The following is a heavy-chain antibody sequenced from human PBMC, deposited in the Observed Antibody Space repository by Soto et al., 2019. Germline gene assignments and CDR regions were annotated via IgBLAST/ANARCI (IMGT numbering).Heavy chain of an antibody. V-gene: IGHV4-39*01. D-gene: IGHD2-2*01. CDR1: GGSISSSSYY. CDR3: ASSLIFRYCSSTSCYQSYYFDY. Sequence: SETLSLTCTVSGGSISSSSYYWGWIRQPPGKRLEWIGSIYYSGSTYYNPSLKSRVTISVDTSKNQFSLKLSSVTAADTAVYYCASSLIFRYCSSTSCYQSYYFDYWGQGTLVTVSS. CDR2: IYYSGST. J-gene: IGHJ4*02.